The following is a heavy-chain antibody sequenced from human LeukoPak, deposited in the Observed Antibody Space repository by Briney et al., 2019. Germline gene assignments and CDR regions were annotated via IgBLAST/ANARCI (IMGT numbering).Heavy chain of an antibody. CDR3: ARDQSWFDAFDI. J-gene: IGHJ3*02. Sequence: ASVKVSCKASGYTFTGYYMHWVRQAPGQGLEWMGWIKPNSGGTNYVQKFQGRVTMTRDTSISTAYMELSRLRSDDTAVYYCARDQSWFDAFDIWGQGTMVTVSS. CDR1: GYTFTGYY. V-gene: IGHV1-2*02. CDR2: IKPNSGGT. D-gene: IGHD3-9*01.